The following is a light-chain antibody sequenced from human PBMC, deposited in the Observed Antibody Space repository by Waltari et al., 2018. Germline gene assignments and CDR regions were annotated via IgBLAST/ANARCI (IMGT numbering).Light chain of an antibody. CDR3: SSYAGSNILYV. J-gene: IGLJ1*01. Sequence: QSALTQPPSASGSPGQSVTISCTGPSSDVRVYTYVSWYQTHPGKAPKLMIYEVSQRPSGVPDRFSGSKSGNTASLTVSGLQAEDEADYYCSSYAGSNILYVFGTGTKVTVL. V-gene: IGLV2-8*01. CDR2: EVS. CDR1: SSDVRVYTY.